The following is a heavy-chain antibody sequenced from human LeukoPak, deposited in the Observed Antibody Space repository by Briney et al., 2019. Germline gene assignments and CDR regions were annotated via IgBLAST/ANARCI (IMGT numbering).Heavy chain of an antibody. D-gene: IGHD5-24*01. Sequence: GGSLRLSCAASGFTFSDYGLHWVRQAPGKGLEWVALIWHDGSNKYYADSVMGRFTISRDNSKNTLYLQMNSLRAEDTAMYYCAKDGDAYTEFYYYYMDVWGEGTTVTVSS. CDR1: GFTFSDYG. CDR3: AKDGDAYTEFYYYYMDV. V-gene: IGHV3-33*06. J-gene: IGHJ6*03. CDR2: IWHDGSNK.